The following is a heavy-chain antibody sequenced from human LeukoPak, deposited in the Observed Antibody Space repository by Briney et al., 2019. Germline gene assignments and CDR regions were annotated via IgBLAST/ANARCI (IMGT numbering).Heavy chain of an antibody. CDR3: ARHGGDRNYYGSEYYFDY. Sequence: SETLSLTCAVSGYSISSGYYWGWIRQPPGKGLEWIGSIYHSGSTYCNPSLKSRVTISVDTSKNQFSLKLSSVTAADTAVYYCARHGGDRNYYGSEYYFDYWGQGTLVTVSS. CDR1: GYSISSGYY. J-gene: IGHJ4*02. CDR2: IYHSGST. V-gene: IGHV4-38-2*01. D-gene: IGHD3-10*01.